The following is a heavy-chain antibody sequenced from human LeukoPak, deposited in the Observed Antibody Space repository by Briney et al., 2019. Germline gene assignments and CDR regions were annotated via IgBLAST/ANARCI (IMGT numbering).Heavy chain of an antibody. CDR2: IYHSGST. D-gene: IGHD3-3*01. CDR3: ARVFTYYDFWSGYLGYFDY. J-gene: IGHJ4*02. V-gene: IGHV4-38-2*02. CDR1: GYSISSGYY. Sequence: SETLSLTCTVSGYSISSGYYWGWIRQPPGKGLEWIGSIYHSGSTYYNPSLKSRVTISVDTSKNQFSLKLSSVTAADTAVYYCARVFTYYDFWSGYLGYFDYWGQGTLVTVSS.